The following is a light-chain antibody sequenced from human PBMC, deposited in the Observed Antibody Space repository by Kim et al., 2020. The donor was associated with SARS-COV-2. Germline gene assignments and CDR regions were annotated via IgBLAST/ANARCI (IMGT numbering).Light chain of an antibody. V-gene: IGKV3-20*01. Sequence: EIVLTQSPGTLSLSPGERATLSCRASQSVSSSHLAWYQQKPGQAPRLLIYGASRRATGIPDRLSGSGSGTDFTLTISRLEPEDFAVYYCQQYGSSPLTFGGGTKVDIK. J-gene: IGKJ4*01. CDR2: GAS. CDR1: QSVSSSH. CDR3: QQYGSSPLT.